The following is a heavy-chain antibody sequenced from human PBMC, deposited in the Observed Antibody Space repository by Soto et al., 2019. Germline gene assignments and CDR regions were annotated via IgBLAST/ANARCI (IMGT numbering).Heavy chain of an antibody. CDR2: IDYSGRT. Sequence: QLQLQESGPGLVKPSETLSLTCTVSGGSISSSSYYWGWIRQPPGKGMEWIGSIDYSGRTYYNTSLQRRVTIAVYTSKNQFSLRLSSVTAADTSVYYCARHGMEYYYSSGYCYSPYDFDYWGQGTLVTVSS. D-gene: IGHD3-22*01. CDR1: GGSISSSSYY. J-gene: IGHJ4*02. V-gene: IGHV4-39*01. CDR3: ARHGMEYYYSSGYCYSPYDFDY.